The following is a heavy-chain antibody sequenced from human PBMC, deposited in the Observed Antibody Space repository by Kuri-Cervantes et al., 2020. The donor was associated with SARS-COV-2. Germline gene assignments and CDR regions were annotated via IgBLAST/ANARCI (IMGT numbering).Heavy chain of an antibody. Sequence: GESLKISCAASGFTFSSYGMHWVRQAPGKGLEWVAVIWYDGSNKYYADSAKGRFTISRDNSKNTLYLQMNSLRDEDTAVYYCARERVGVTTFYYYGLDVWGQGTTVTVSS. CDR1: GFTFSSYG. J-gene: IGHJ6*02. V-gene: IGHV3-33*01. CDR2: IWYDGSNK. D-gene: IGHD4-11*01. CDR3: ARERVGVTTFYYYGLDV.